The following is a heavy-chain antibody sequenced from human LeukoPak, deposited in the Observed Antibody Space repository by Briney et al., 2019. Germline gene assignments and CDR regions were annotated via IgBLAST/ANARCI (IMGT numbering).Heavy chain of an antibody. CDR1: GGSISSFY. CDR2: IYYSGNT. CDR3: SRESGPFCPFGY. Sequence: SETLSLTCTVSGGSISSFYWSWVRQPPGKGLEWIGYIYYSGNTKYNPSLKSRVTISVDTSKNQLSLKLSSVTAADTAIYYCSRESGPFCPFGYWGQGTLVTVPS. V-gene: IGHV4-59*12. D-gene: IGHD1-26*01. J-gene: IGHJ4*02.